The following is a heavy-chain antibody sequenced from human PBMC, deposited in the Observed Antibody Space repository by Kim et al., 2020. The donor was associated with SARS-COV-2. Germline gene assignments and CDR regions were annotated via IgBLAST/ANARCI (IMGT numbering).Heavy chain of an antibody. Sequence: STNYNPPLKSRVTISVDTSKNQFSLKLSSVTAADTAVYYCARMGRSSGDYWGQGTLVTVSS. CDR2: ST. V-gene: IGHV4-34*01. D-gene: IGHD6-6*01. CDR3: ARMGRSSGDY. J-gene: IGHJ4*02.